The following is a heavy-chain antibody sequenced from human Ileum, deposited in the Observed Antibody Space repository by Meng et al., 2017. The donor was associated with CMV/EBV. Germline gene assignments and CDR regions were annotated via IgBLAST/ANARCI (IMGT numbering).Heavy chain of an antibody. J-gene: IGHJ5*02. Sequence: QVQLVQSGAEAKKPGASGKASGYTFTSYGISWVRQAPGQGLEWMGWISGYNGNTNYAQKVQGRVTMTTDTSTSTAYMELRSLRSDDTAVYYCARVADPNWFDPWGQGTLVTVSS. V-gene: IGHV1-18*01. CDR1: GYTFTSYG. CDR3: ARVADPNWFDP. CDR2: ISGYNGNT.